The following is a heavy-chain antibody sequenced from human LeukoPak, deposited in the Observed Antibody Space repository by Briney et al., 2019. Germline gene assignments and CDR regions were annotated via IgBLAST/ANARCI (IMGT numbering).Heavy chain of an antibody. CDR3: ALCSGGSCYGLYGTDV. CDR2: ISGSGGST. J-gene: IGHJ6*02. D-gene: IGHD2-15*01. Sequence: GGSLRLSCAASGFTFSSYAMSWVRQAPGKGLEWVSAISGSGGSTYYADSVKGRFTLSRDNSKNTLYLQMNSLRAEDTAVYYCALCSGGSCYGLYGTDVWGQGTTVTVSS. V-gene: IGHV3-23*01. CDR1: GFTFSSYA.